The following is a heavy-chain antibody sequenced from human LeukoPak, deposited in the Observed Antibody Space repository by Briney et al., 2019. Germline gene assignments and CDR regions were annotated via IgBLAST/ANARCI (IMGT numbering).Heavy chain of an antibody. CDR1: GYTFTSYG. D-gene: IGHD6-6*01. CDR3: ARDGGIAARLNAFDI. V-gene: IGHV1-2*02. J-gene: IGHJ3*02. CDR2: INPNSGGT. Sequence: ASVKVSCKASGYTFTSYGISWVRQAPGQGLEWMGWINPNSGGTNYAQKFQGRVTMTRDTSISTAYMELSRLRSDDTAVYYCARDGGIAARLNAFDIWGQGTMVTVSS.